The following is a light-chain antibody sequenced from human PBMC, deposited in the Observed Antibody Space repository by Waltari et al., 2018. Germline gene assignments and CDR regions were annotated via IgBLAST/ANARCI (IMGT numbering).Light chain of an antibody. CDR2: KAS. Sequence: DIQMTQSPSTLSASVGDRVTITCRASQSISSWLAWYQQKPGKDPKLLIYKASSLESGVPSRFSGSGSGTEFTLTISSLQPDDFATYYCQQYNSYSPVTFGQGTKVEIK. CDR1: QSISSW. V-gene: IGKV1-5*03. J-gene: IGKJ1*01. CDR3: QQYNSYSPVT.